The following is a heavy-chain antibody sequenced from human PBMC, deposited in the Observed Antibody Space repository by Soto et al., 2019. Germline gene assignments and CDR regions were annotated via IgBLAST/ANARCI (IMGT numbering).Heavy chain of an antibody. D-gene: IGHD6-19*01. CDR1: GYSFTSYW. Sequence: ESLKISCKGSGYSFTSYWIAWVRQMPGKALECMGIIYPGDSDTRYSPSFQGQVTISADKSTSTAYLQWSSLKASDTAMYYCARWYSSGLYYLDYWGQGTLVTVSS. J-gene: IGHJ4*02. V-gene: IGHV5-51*01. CDR2: IYPGDSDT. CDR3: ARWYSSGLYYLDY.